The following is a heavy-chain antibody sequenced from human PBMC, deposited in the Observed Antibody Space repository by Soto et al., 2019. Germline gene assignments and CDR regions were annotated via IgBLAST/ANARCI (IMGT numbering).Heavy chain of an antibody. CDR3: ARGNGPRFAAAGLHEDWYFDL. CDR2: ISSSSSYT. Sequence: QVQLVESGGGLVKPGGSLRLSCAASGFTFSDYYMSWIRQAPGKGLEWVSYISSSSSYTNYADSVKGRFTISRDNAKNALYLQMNSLRAEDTAVYYCARGNGPRFAAAGLHEDWYFDLWGRGTLVTVSS. J-gene: IGHJ2*01. V-gene: IGHV3-11*05. D-gene: IGHD6-13*01. CDR1: GFTFSDYY.